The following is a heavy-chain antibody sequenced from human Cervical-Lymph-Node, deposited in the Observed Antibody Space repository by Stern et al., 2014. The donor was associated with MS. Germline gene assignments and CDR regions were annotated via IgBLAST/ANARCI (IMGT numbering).Heavy chain of an antibody. J-gene: IGHJ4*02. CDR1: GYTFTGFF. D-gene: IGHD2-15*01. V-gene: IGHV1-2*04. CDR3: ARGYPFFDN. Sequence: QVQLGQSGAEVKKPGASVKVSCTASGYTFTGFFLHWVRQAPGQGLEWVGWINPNTGFTKSAQKFQGWVTLTRDTSINTVYMELNRLKSDDTAVFYCARGYPFFDNWGQGTLVTVSS. CDR2: INPNTGFT.